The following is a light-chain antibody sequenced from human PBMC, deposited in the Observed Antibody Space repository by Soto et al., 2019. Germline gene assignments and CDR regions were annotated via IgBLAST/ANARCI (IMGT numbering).Light chain of an antibody. CDR3: SAFTGATTI. CDR2: EVT. Sequence: QSVRTQPPSASGSPGQSVTISCTGTSSDVGGYNYVSWYQQHPGKAPKLVIYEVTKRPSGVPDRFSGSKSGNTASLTVSGLQADDEAYYYCSAFTGATTIFVTGIKVT. J-gene: IGLJ1*01. V-gene: IGLV2-8*01. CDR1: SSDVGGYNY.